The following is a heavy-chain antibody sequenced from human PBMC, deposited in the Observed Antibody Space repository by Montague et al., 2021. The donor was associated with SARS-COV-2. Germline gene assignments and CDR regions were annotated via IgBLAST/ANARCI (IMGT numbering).Heavy chain of an antibody. CDR2: IYNNGSA. Sequence: SETLSLTCTVSSGSISSYYWTWIRQPPGKGLESIGHIYNNGSAKYNPSLKSRVTLSVDTSKNQFSLKLSSVSVADTAVYYCARGGGNVADYYNYTMDFWGQGTTVTVFS. CDR3: ARGGGNVADYYNYTMDF. D-gene: IGHD4-23*01. V-gene: IGHV4-59*01. CDR1: SGSISSYY. J-gene: IGHJ6*02.